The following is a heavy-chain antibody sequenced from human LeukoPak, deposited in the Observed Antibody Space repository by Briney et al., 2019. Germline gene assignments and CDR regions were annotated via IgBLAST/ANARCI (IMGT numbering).Heavy chain of an antibody. CDR3: ARERTPKYYYGSGSPDRYFDH. J-gene: IGHJ4*02. D-gene: IGHD3-10*01. CDR1: GFSVSDYY. CDR2: ISSSGSTI. Sequence: GSLRLSCAGSGFSVSDYYMSWIRQAPGKGLEWISFISSSGSTIYYRDSVKGRFTMSRDTTKNSLYLQMNSLRAEDTAVYYCARERTPKYYYGSGSPDRYFDHWGQGTLVTVSS. V-gene: IGHV3-11*04.